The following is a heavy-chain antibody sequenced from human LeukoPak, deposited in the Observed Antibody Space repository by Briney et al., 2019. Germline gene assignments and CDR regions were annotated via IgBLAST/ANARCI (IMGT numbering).Heavy chain of an antibody. Sequence: PSETLSLTCTVSGGSISSSSYYWGWIRQPPWKGLEWIGSIYHSGSTYYNPSLKSRVTISVDTSKNQFSLKLSSVTAADTAVYYCARGFDGSGSQEDAFDIWGQGTMVTVSS. CDR3: ARGFDGSGSQEDAFDI. V-gene: IGHV4-39*07. D-gene: IGHD3-10*01. CDR1: GGSISSSSYY. J-gene: IGHJ3*02. CDR2: IYHSGST.